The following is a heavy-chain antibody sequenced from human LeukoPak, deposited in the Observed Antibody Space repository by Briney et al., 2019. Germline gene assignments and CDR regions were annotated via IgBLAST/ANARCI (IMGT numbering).Heavy chain of an antibody. CDR3: ARELDYYDSSGYSTFDY. CDR1: GVSISSGPYY. J-gene: IGHJ4*01. V-gene: IGHV4-61*02. CDR2: IYTSGTP. D-gene: IGHD3-22*01. Sequence: SETLSLTCTVSGVSISSGPYYWTWIRQPAGKGLVWIGRIYTSGTPNYTHSLESRVTIPMDTSKNQFSLRLSSLTAADTAVYYCARELDYYDSSGYSTFDYWGQGTMVTVSS.